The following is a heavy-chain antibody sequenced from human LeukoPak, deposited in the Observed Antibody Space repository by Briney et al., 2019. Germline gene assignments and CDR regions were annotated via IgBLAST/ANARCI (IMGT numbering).Heavy chain of an antibody. CDR3: AKSRLSGINDAFDI. Sequence: GGSLRLSCAASGFTFSSYWMHWVRQAPGKGLVWISRINSDGSTTSSADSVKGRVTISRDNAKNTVYLQMNSLRAEDTALYYCAKSRLSGINDAFDIWGQGTMVTVSS. D-gene: IGHD3-3*01. J-gene: IGHJ3*02. CDR1: GFTFSSYW. V-gene: IGHV3-74*01. CDR2: INSDGSTT.